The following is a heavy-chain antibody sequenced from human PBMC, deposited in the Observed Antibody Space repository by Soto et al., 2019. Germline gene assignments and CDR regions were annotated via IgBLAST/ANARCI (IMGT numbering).Heavy chain of an antibody. J-gene: IGHJ4*02. CDR1: GYTLTELS. CDR3: AASRAFYGSGSYDYFDY. Sequence: ASVKVSCKVSGYTLTELSMHWVRQAPGKGLEWMGGFDPEDGETIYAQKFQGRVTMTEDTSTDTAYMELSSLRSEDTAVYYCAASRAFYGSGSYDYFDYWGQGTLVTVSS. V-gene: IGHV1-24*01. D-gene: IGHD3-10*01. CDR2: FDPEDGET.